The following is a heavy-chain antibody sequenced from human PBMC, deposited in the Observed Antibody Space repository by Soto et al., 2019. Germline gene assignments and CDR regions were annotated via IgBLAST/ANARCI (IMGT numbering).Heavy chain of an antibody. J-gene: IGHJ4*02. CDR2: IYWNDDK. CDR3: ARLSSQMASFDY. Sequence: QITLKESGPTLVKPTQTLTLTCTVSGFSLSTSGVGVGWIRQPPGKALEWLALIYWNDDKRYSPSLESRLTITKDTSKNQVVLTMTNMDPVDTATYYCARLSSQMASFDYWGQGTLVTVSS. CDR1: GFSLSTSGVG. D-gene: IGHD3-10*01. V-gene: IGHV2-5*01.